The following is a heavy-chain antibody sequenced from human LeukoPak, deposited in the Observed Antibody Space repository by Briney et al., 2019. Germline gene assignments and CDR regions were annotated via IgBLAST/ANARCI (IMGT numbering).Heavy chain of an antibody. CDR1: GFTFSSYS. J-gene: IGHJ4*02. D-gene: IGHD5-18*01. Sequence: GGSLRLSCAASGFTFSSYSMNWVRQAPGKGLEWVSYISSSSSTIYYADSVKGRFTISRDSAKNSLYLQMNSLRDEDTAVYYCAREGPGYSYGSSGYWGQGTLVTVSS. CDR2: ISSSSSTI. CDR3: AREGPGYSYGSSGY. V-gene: IGHV3-48*02.